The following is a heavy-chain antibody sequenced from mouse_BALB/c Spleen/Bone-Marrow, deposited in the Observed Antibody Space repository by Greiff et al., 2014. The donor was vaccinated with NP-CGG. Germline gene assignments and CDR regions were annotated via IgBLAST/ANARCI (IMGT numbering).Heavy chain of an antibody. J-gene: IGHJ3*01. CDR2: ILPGSGST. V-gene: IGHV1-9*01. CDR1: GYTFSSYW. CDR3: ARELVLRLAY. Sequence: LVESGAELMKPGASVKISSKAPGYTFSSYWIEWVKQRPGHGLEWIGEILPGSGSTNYNEKFKGKATFTADTSSNTAYMQLSSLTSGDSAVYYCARELVLRLAYGGQGTLVTVSA. D-gene: IGHD3-1*01.